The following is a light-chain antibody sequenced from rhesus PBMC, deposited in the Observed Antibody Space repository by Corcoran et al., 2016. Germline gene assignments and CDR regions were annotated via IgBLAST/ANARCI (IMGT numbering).Light chain of an antibody. J-gene: IGKJ2*01. V-gene: IGKV1-21*01. CDR3: QQYNSIPYS. Sequence: DIRMTQSPPSLPASVGDTVTITCRASQGISNWLAWYQQKPGKDPKFLISKASSLQSGVPSRFSGSVSRTVFTLTISSLQSEDFATYHCQQYNSIPYSFGQGTKVEIK. CDR2: KAS. CDR1: QGISNW.